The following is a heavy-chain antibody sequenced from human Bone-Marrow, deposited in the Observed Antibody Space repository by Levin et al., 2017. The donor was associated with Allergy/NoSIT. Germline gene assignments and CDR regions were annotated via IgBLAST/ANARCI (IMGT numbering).Heavy chain of an antibody. V-gene: IGHV4-59*08. CDR1: GGSISPYY. CDR2: VFFSGST. J-gene: IGHJ6*02. CDR3: ARHYGGDYYFDSWYYGMDV. D-gene: IGHD1-26*01. Sequence: SQTLSLTCSVSGGSISPYYWSWIRQPPGKGLEWIGYVFFSGSTTYNPSLQSRVTFSVDTSKNQFSLKVSSVTAADTAVYYCARHYGGDYYFDSWYYGMDVWGPGTTVTVSS.